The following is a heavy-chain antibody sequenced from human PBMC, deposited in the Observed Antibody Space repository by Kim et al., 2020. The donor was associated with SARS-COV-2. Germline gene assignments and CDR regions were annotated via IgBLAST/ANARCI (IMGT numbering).Heavy chain of an antibody. D-gene: IGHD7-27*01. CDR3: ARDGVWGAINWFDP. Sequence: GGSLRLSCAASGFTFSSYWMSWVRQAPGTGLEWVANRKQDGSEKYYVDSVKGRFTISRDNATNSLYLQMNSLRAEDTAVYYCARDGVWGAINWFDPGGQGTLVTVSS. CDR2: RKQDGSEK. J-gene: IGHJ5*02. CDR1: GFTFSSYW. V-gene: IGHV3-7*03.